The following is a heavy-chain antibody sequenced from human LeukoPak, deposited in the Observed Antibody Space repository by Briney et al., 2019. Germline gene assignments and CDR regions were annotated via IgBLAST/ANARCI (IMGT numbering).Heavy chain of an antibody. CDR1: GFTFTTYN. CDR2: ISGSSNYI. J-gene: IGHJ4*02. D-gene: IGHD3-10*01. V-gene: IGHV3-21*01. Sequence: KAGGSLRLSCAASGFTFTTYNMNWVRQAPGKGLEWVSSISGSSNYIYYADSVKGRFTIPRDNAKNSLYLQMNSLRAEDTAVYYCAKTWGSGSYSLDYWGQGTLVTVSS. CDR3: AKTWGSGSYSLDY.